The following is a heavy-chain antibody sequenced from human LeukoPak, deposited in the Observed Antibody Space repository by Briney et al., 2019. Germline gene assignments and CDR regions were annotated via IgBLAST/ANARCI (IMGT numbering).Heavy chain of an antibody. V-gene: IGHV1-24*01. J-gene: IGHJ4*02. Sequence: GASVKVSCKVSGYTLTELSMHWVRQAPGKGLEWMGRFDPEDGETIYAQKFQGRVTMTEDTSTDTAYMELRSLRSDDTAVYYCARDVVGAYGTKALDDWGQGTLVTVSA. CDR3: ARDVVGAYGTKALDD. D-gene: IGHD1-26*01. CDR1: GYTLTELS. CDR2: FDPEDGET.